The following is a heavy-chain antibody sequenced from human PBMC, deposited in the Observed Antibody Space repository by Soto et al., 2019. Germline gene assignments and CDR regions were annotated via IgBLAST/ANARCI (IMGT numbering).Heavy chain of an antibody. J-gene: IGHJ4*02. D-gene: IGHD4-4*01. Sequence: PSETLSLTCTVSGGSISSSSYYWGWIRQPPGKGLEWIGSIYYSGSTYYNPSLKSRVTISVDTSKNQFSLKLSSVTAADTAVYYCARLIGSNYVGPIDYWGQGTLVTVSS. CDR1: GGSISSSSYY. CDR3: ARLIGSNYVGPIDY. V-gene: IGHV4-39*01. CDR2: IYYSGST.